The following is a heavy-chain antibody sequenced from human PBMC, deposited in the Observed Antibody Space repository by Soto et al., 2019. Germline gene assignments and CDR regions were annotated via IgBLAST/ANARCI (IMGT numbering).Heavy chain of an antibody. Sequence: QVQLVESGGGVVPPGRSLRLSCAASGFAFSDSAMHWVRQAPGKGLEWVSVIAYDGINKYYADSVQGRFTISRDNSKNTLDLQMSCLRAEDTAVYYCSRGGDSGKYFEYWGQGTLVTVSS. J-gene: IGHJ4*02. CDR3: SRGGDSGKYFEY. D-gene: IGHD1-26*01. CDR2: IAYDGINK. CDR1: GFAFSDSA. V-gene: IGHV3-30-3*01.